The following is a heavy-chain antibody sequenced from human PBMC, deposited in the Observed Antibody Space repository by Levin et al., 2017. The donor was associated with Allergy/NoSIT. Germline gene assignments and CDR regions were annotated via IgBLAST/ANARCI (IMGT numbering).Heavy chain of an antibody. CDR2: IKSKTDGGTT. CDR1: GFTSSNAW. J-gene: IGHJ4*02. CDR3: TAYYDILNGYYTRLDN. Sequence: GESLKISCAASGFTSSNAWMSWVRQAPGKGLEWVGRIKSKTDGGTTDYAAPVKGRFTISRDDSKNTLYLRMNSLKTEDTAVYYCTAYYDILNGYYTRLDNWGQGTLVTVSS. V-gene: IGHV3-15*01. D-gene: IGHD3-9*01.